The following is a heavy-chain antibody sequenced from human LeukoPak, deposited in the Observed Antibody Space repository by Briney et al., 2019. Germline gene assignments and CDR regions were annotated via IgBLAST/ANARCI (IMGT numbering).Heavy chain of an antibody. V-gene: IGHV4-34*01. Sequence: SETLSLTCAVYGGSFSGYYWSWIRQPPGKGLEWIGEINHSGSTNYNPSLKSRVTISVDTSKNQFSLKLSSVTAADTAVYYCARGDGDDFDYWGQGPLVTVSS. CDR1: GGSFSGYY. J-gene: IGHJ4*02. CDR2: INHSGST. CDR3: ARGDGDDFDY.